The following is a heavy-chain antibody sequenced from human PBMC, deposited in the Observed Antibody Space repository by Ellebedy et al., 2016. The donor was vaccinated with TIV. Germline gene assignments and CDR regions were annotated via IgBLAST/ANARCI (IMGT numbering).Heavy chain of an antibody. Sequence: GGSLRLSXSASGLFFSDYCMNWVRQAPGKGLEWVSSISSGSTYIFYADSVKGRFTISRDNPTDSLYLQMNSLRAEDTAVYYCARQERGTTRGAFDIWGQGTRVTVSS. CDR3: ARQERGTTRGAFDI. CDR2: ISSGSTYI. J-gene: IGHJ3*02. V-gene: IGHV3-21*01. CDR1: GLFFSDYC. D-gene: IGHD1/OR15-1a*01.